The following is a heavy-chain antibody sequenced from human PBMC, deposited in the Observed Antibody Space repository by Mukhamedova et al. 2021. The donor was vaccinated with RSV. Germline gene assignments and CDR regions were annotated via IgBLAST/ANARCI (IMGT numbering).Heavy chain of an antibody. J-gene: IGHJ3*02. Sequence: GKGLEWVSAISGSGGSPHYADSVKGRFSISRDNSKNTLYLQMDSLRAEDTALYYCAKDLGGWGITNTDRAFDIWGQGTMVTVSS. V-gene: IGHV3-23*01. D-gene: IGHD2-8*02. CDR3: AKDLGGWGITNTDRAFDI. CDR2: ISGSGGSP.